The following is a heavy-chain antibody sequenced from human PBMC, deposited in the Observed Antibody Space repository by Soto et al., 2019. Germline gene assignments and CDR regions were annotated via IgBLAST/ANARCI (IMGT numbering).Heavy chain of an antibody. CDR2: IYYSGST. CDR3: ARVDYGDYVCDY. CDR1: GGSIGSYY. Sequence: PSKTLSLTCTVSGGSIGSYYWSWIRQPPGKGLEWIGYIYYSGSTNYNPSLKSRVTISVDTSKNQFSLKLSSVTAADTAVYYCARVDYGDYVCDYWGQGTLVTVSS. D-gene: IGHD4-17*01. J-gene: IGHJ4*02. V-gene: IGHV4-59*01.